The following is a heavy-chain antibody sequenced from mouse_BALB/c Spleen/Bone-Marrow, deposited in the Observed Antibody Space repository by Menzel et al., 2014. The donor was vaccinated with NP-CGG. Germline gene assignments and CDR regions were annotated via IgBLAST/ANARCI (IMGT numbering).Heavy chain of an antibody. CDR2: IYPGDGDT. D-gene: IGHD2-3*01. Sequence: QVQLQQSGAELVRPGSSVKISCKASGYAIRSYWMNWVKQRPGQGLEWIGQIYPGDGDTNYNGKFKGKATLTADKSSSTAYMQISSLTSEDSAVYFCARGRGWYLDYRGQGTTLTVSS. CDR1: GYAIRSYW. V-gene: IGHV1-80*01. CDR3: ARGRGWYLDY. J-gene: IGHJ2*01.